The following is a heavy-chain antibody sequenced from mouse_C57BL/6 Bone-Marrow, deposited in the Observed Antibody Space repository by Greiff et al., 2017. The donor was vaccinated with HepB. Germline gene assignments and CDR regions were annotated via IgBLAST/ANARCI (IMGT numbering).Heavy chain of an antibody. CDR1: GFNIKDDY. Sequence: DVQLQESGAELVRPGASVKLSCTASGFNIKDDYMHWVKQRPGQGLEWIGWIDPENGDTEYASKFQGKATITADTSSNTAYLQLSSLTSEDTAVYYCTTSLLRLTGSYYFDYWGQGTTLTVSS. CDR3: TTSLLRLTGSYYFDY. D-gene: IGHD1-2*01. J-gene: IGHJ2*01. CDR2: IDPENGDT. V-gene: IGHV14-4*01.